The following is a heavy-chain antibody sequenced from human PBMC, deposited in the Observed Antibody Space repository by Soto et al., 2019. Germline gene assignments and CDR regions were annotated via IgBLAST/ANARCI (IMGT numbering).Heavy chain of an antibody. V-gene: IGHV4-34*01. D-gene: IGHD6-19*01. Sequence: SETLSLTCAVYGGSFSGYYWSWIRQPPGKGLEWIGEINHSGSTNYNPSLKSRVTISVDTSKNQFSLKLSSVTAADTAVYYCARPLSGWPRGFDYWGQGTLVTVSS. J-gene: IGHJ4*02. CDR3: ARPLSGWPRGFDY. CDR2: INHSGST. CDR1: GGSFSGYY.